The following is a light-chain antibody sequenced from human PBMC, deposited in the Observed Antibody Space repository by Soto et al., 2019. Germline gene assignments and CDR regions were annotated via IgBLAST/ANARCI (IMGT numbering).Light chain of an antibody. CDR1: SSDVGSYNL. V-gene: IGLV2-23*02. Sequence: QSALTQPASASGSPGQSITLSCTGTSSDVGSYNLVSWYQQHPGKAPKLMIYEVSKRPSGVSNRFSGSKSGNTASLTISGLQDEDEADYYCCSYAGSRKVFGGGTKLTVL. CDR2: EVS. J-gene: IGLJ2*01. CDR3: CSYAGSRKV.